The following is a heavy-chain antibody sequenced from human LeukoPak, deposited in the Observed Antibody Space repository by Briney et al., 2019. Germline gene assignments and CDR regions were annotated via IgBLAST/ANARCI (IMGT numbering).Heavy chain of an antibody. J-gene: IGHJ4*02. CDR1: GYTFTSYY. CDR2: INPSGGST. V-gene: IGHV1-46*01. D-gene: IGHD3-9*01. CDR3: ARDLAGYDILTY. Sequence: ASVKVSCKAYGYTFTSYYIHWVRQAPGQGLEWMGIINPSGGSTSYAQKFQGRVTMTRDTSTSTVYMELSGLRSEDTAVYYCARDLAGYDILTYWGQGTLVTVSS.